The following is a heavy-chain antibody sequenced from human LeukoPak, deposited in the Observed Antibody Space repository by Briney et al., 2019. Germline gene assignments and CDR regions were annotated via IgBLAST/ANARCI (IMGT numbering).Heavy chain of an antibody. Sequence: PGGSLRLSCAASGFNFANHAMSWVRQTPGKGLEWVSAISGCGDITYYADSVTGRFTISRDNSKDTLFLQMHSLRPGDTAVYYCVREDTPATANYWGQGTLVTISS. V-gene: IGHV3-23*01. CDR3: VREDTPATANY. CDR1: GFNFANHA. D-gene: IGHD2-21*02. J-gene: IGHJ4*02. CDR2: ISGCGDIT.